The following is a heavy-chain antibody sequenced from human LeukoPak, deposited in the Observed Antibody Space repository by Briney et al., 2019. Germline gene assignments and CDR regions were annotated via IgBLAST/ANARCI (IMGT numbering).Heavy chain of an antibody. CDR3: AGDSPRVTAMTNFDY. D-gene: IGHD5-18*01. V-gene: IGHV1-2*06. Sequence: GASVKVSCKASGYTFTSYYMHWVRQAPGQGLEWMGRINPNSGGTNYAQKFQGRVTMTRDTSISTAYMELSRLRSDDTAVYYCAGDSPRVTAMTNFDYWGQGTLVTVSS. J-gene: IGHJ4*02. CDR2: INPNSGGT. CDR1: GYTFTSYY.